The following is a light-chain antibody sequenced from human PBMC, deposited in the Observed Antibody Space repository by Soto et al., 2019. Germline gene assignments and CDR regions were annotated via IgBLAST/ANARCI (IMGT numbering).Light chain of an antibody. J-gene: IGLJ1*01. V-gene: IGLV2-14*01. CDR3: TSYTSSITYV. CDR1: SSDVGGYNY. Sequence: QSVLTQPASVSGSPGQSITISCTGTSSDVGGYNYVSWYQQHPGKAPKLMIYDVSNRPSGVSSRFSGSKSGNTASLTISGLQAEDEADYYCTSYTSSITYVFGNGTKVTVL. CDR2: DVS.